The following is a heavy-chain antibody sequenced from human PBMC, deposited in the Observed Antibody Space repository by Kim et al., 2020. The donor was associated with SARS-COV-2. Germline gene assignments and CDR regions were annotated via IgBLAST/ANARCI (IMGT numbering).Heavy chain of an antibody. CDR3: AKRDCTTASCAFYYYDY. CDR1: GFTFSSFW. D-gene: IGHD2-2*01. CDR2: INGDGSRK. Sequence: GGSLRLSCAASGFTFSSFWMHWVRQVPGKGLVWVSGINGDGSRKNYADSVKGRFTISRDNAKNTLYLQMNSLRADDTAIYYCAKRDCTTASCAFYYYDYWGQGPLVSVSS. J-gene: IGHJ4*02. V-gene: IGHV3-74*01.